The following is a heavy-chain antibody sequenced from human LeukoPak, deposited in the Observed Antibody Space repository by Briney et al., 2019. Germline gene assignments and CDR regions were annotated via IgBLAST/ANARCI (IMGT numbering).Heavy chain of an antibody. D-gene: IGHD3-3*01. V-gene: IGHV3-74*03. J-gene: IGHJ4*02. CDR3: ARGTFFWRGVDY. CDR2: INIDGSEA. CDR1: GFPFSVYW. Sequence: GGSLRLSCVASGFPFSVYWMHWVRQTPGKGLVWVSRINIDGSEAKYADSVKGRVTISRDNAKNTLYLQMNSLRAEGTALYYCARGTFFWRGVDYWGQGTLVTVSS.